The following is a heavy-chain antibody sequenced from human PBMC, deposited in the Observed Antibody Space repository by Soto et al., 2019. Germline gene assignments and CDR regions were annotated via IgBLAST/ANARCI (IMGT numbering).Heavy chain of an antibody. J-gene: IGHJ6*02. Sequence: GALRLSCAASGFTFSSYAMSWVRQAPGKGLEWVSAISGSGGSTYYADSVKGRFTISRDNSKNTLYLQMNSLRAEDTAVYYCAKDLLEWLTRYGMDVWGQGTTVTVSS. CDR1: GFTFSSYA. CDR3: AKDLLEWLTRYGMDV. CDR2: ISGSGGST. D-gene: IGHD3-3*01. V-gene: IGHV3-23*01.